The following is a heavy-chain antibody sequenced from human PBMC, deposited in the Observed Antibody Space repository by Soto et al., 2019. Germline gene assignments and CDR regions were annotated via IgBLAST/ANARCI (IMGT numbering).Heavy chain of an antibody. D-gene: IGHD3-10*01. CDR2: VFYTGST. CDR3: ARGDYASGTLGLDS. CDR1: GGSISLYY. J-gene: IGHJ4*02. Sequence: SETLSLTCTVSGGSISLYYWSWIRQPPGKGLEWIGYVFYTGSTNYNPSLKSRVTMSVDTSKRHFSLKLTSLTAADTAVYFCARGDYASGTLGLDSWGQGTLVTVSS. V-gene: IGHV4-59*01.